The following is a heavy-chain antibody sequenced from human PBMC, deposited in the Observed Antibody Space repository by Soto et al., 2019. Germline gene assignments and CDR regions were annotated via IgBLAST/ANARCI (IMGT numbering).Heavy chain of an antibody. Sequence: SVKVSCKASGGTFSSYAISWVRQAPGQGLEWMGGIIPIFGTANYAQKFQGRVTITADKSTSTAYMELSSLRSEDTAAYYCANSVRDSSGYSLEAYYFDYWGQGTLVTVSS. V-gene: IGHV1-69*06. CDR2: IIPIFGTA. CDR3: ANSVRDSSGYSLEAYYFDY. D-gene: IGHD3-22*01. CDR1: GGTFSSYA. J-gene: IGHJ4*02.